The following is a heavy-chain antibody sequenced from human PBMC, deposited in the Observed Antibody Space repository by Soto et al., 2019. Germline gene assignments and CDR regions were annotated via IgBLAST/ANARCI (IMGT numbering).Heavy chain of an antibody. V-gene: IGHV3-74*01. CDR3: ARGTVVVAVNYYCGMDV. D-gene: IGHD2-15*01. Sequence: LRLSCAASGFTFSSYWMHWVRQAPGKGLVWVSRINSDGSSTSYADSVKGRFTISRDNAKNTLYLQMNSLRAGDTAVYYCARGTVVVAVNYYCGMDVWGQGTTVTVSS. CDR1: GFTFSSYW. CDR2: INSDGSST. J-gene: IGHJ6*02.